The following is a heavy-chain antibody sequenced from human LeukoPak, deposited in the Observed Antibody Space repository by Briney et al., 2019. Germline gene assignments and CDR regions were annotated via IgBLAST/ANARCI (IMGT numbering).Heavy chain of an antibody. Sequence: GGALRLSCAASGFTFSTYAMHWVRQAPGKGLEYVSTITSNGGSTYYANSVKGRFTISIDNSKNTLYLQMGSLRAEDTAVYYCARGQRNFDVGGPGALVTVSS. V-gene: IGHV3-64*01. CDR1: GFTFSTYA. CDR3: ARGQRNFDV. D-gene: IGHD5-18*01. CDR2: ITSNGGST. J-gene: IGHJ4*02.